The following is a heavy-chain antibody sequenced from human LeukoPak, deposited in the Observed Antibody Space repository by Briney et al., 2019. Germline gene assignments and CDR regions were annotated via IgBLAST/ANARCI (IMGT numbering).Heavy chain of an antibody. J-gene: IGHJ4*02. Sequence: QPGGSLLLSCAASGFTFSSYSMNWVRQAPGKGLEWVSYISSSSSTIYYADSVKGRFTISRDNAKKSLYLQMNSLRAEDTAVYYCARVPPYCTNGVCYTTLDYWGQGTLVTVSS. V-gene: IGHV3-48*01. CDR3: ARVPPYCTNGVCYTTLDY. D-gene: IGHD2-8*01. CDR2: ISSSSSTI. CDR1: GFTFSSYS.